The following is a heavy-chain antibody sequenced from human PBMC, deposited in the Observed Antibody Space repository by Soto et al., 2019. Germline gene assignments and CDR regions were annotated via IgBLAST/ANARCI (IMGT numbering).Heavy chain of an antibody. J-gene: IGHJ6*02. CDR3: ARVNGLYSYTLDV. CDR1: GFTFSTYA. Sequence: QVHLVESGGGVVQPGRSLRLSCAASGFTFSTYAMHWVRQAPGKGLEWVAVSSYDEGKKYYADSVKGRFTISRDNSKNTLCLQMNSLRAEDTAVYYWARVNGLYSYTLDVWGQGTTVTVSS. D-gene: IGHD2-8*01. V-gene: IGHV3-30-3*01. CDR2: SSYDEGKK.